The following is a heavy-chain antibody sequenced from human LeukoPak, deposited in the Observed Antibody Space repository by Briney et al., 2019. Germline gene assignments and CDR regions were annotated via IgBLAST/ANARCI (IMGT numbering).Heavy chain of an antibody. CDR1: GFTFSSYG. Sequence: AGGSLRLSCAASGFTFSSYGMHWVRQAPGKGLEWVAFIRYDGSNKYYADSVKGRFTISRDNSKNTLYLQMNSLRAEDTAVYYCAKNHLVVVPAAPSDYWGQGTLVTVSS. D-gene: IGHD2-2*01. CDR3: AKNHLVVVPAAPSDY. CDR2: IRYDGSNK. V-gene: IGHV3-30*02. J-gene: IGHJ4*02.